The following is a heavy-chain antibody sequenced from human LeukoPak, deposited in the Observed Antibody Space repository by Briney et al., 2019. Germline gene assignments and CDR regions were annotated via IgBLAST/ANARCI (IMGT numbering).Heavy chain of an antibody. J-gene: IGHJ4*02. V-gene: IGHV3-23*01. CDR2: ISGSGGSI. CDR1: GFTFSSYG. Sequence: GGSLRLSCAASGFTFSSYGMSWVRQAPGKGLEWVSAISGSGGSIYYADSVKGRFTISRDNSKNTLYLQMNSLRAEDTAVYYCAKRAYYYDSSGYYLDYWGQGTLVTVSS. D-gene: IGHD3-22*01. CDR3: AKRAYYYDSSGYYLDY.